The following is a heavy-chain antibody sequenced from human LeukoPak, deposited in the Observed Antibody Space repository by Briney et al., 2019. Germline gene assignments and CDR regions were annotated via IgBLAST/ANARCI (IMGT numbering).Heavy chain of an antibody. V-gene: IGHV3-23*01. CDR2: ISGSGGST. CDR3: AKADVDIVATIDY. CDR1: GFTFSTYG. D-gene: IGHD5-12*01. Sequence: GSLRLSCVASGFTFSTYGMHWVRQAPGKGLEWVSAISGSGGSTYYADSVKGRFTISRDNSKNTLYLQMNSLRAEDTAVYYCAKADVDIVATIDYWGQGTLVTVSS. J-gene: IGHJ4*02.